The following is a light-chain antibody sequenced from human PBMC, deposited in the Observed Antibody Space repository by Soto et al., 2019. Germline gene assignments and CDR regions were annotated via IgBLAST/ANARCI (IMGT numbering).Light chain of an antibody. J-gene: IGKJ2*01. CDR1: QSISSY. CDR2: AAS. Sequence: DIQMTQSPSSLSASVGDSVTITCRSSQSISSYLYWYQQKPGKAPKLLIYAASSLQSGVPSRFRGSESGTDVTLTISNLQPESVETCYCQHSYSSPRFFGQRTKL. V-gene: IGKV1-39*01. CDR3: QHSYSSPRF.